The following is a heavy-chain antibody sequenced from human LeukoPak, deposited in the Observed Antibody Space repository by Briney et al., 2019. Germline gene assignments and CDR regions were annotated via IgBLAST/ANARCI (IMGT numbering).Heavy chain of an antibody. CDR2: IKQDGSEK. CDR1: GFTFNYYW. CDR3: ARNQKGASDAFDI. J-gene: IGHJ3*02. Sequence: GGSLRLSCAASGFTFNYYWMSWVRQPPGKGLERVANIKQDGSEKRYVDSMKGRFTISRDNANNSLYLHMNSLRAEDTAIYYCARNQKGASDAFDIWGLGTMVTVSS. V-gene: IGHV3-7*01.